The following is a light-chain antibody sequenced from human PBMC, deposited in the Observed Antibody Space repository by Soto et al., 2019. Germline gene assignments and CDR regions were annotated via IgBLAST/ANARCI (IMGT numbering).Light chain of an antibody. CDR2: DVS. CDR3: NSFTTTNTYV. Sequence: QSALTQPASVSGSPGQSITISRTGASSDVGGFDHVSWYQQHPGKVPRLLIYDVSSRPSGVSDRFSGSKSGNTASLTISGLQAEDEADYYCNSFTTTNTYVFGTGTKLTVL. J-gene: IGLJ1*01. V-gene: IGLV2-14*03. CDR1: SSDVGGFDH.